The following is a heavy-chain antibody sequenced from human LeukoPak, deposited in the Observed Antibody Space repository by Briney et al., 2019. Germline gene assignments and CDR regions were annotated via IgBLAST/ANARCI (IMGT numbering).Heavy chain of an antibody. Sequence: SETLSLTCTVSAGSISTSTYTWGWIRQPPGKGLEWVASIYYSGSTYYNPSLKSRVTISADTSKNQFSLNLSSVSAADTAVYYCARAGVATSKRSFDHWGQGTLVTVSS. D-gene: IGHD5-12*01. V-gene: IGHV4-39*07. CDR2: IYYSGST. J-gene: IGHJ4*02. CDR3: ARAGVATSKRSFDH. CDR1: AGSISTSTYT.